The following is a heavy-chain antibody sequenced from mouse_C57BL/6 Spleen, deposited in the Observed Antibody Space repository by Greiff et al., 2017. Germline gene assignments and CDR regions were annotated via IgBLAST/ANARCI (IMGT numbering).Heavy chain of an antibody. CDR1: GFTFSDYG. D-gene: IGHD1-1*01. J-gene: IGHJ4*01. CDR2: ISSGSSTI. Sequence: EVHLVASGGGLVKPGGSLKLSCAASGFTFSDYGMHWVRQAPEKGLEWVAYISSGSSTIYYADTVKGRFTISRDNAKNTLFLQMTSLRSEDTAMYYCARLGTTVVAPYYYAMDYWGQGTSVTVSS. V-gene: IGHV5-17*01. CDR3: ARLGTTVVAPYYYAMDY.